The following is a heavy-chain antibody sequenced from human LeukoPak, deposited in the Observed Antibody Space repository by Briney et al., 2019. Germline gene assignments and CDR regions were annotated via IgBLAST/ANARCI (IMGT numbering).Heavy chain of an antibody. V-gene: IGHV3-30*03. Sequence: PGRSLRLSCAASGFTFSSYGMHWVRQAPGKGLEWVAVISYDGSNKYYADSVKGRFTISRDNAKNTLFLQMNSLRAEDTAVYYCAREGETWGILIWGQGTMVTASS. CDR2: ISYDGSNK. D-gene: IGHD3-16*01. CDR3: AREGETWGILI. J-gene: IGHJ3*02. CDR1: GFTFSSYG.